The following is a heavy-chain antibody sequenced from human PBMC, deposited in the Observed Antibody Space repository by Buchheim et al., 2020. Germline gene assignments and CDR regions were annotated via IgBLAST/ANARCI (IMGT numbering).Heavy chain of an antibody. Sequence: EVQLVESGGGLVQPGGSLRLSCAASGFTFSSNRMSWVRQAPGKGLEWVANIKQDGSEKYYVDSVKGRFTISRDNAKNSVDLQMNSRRAEDAAVYYCVSGSAMNVWLRDSGGQGSL. CDR2: IKQDGSEK. D-gene: IGHD2-21*01. J-gene: IGHJ4*02. V-gene: IGHV3-7*01. CDR3: VSGSAMNVWLRDS. CDR1: GFTFSSNR.